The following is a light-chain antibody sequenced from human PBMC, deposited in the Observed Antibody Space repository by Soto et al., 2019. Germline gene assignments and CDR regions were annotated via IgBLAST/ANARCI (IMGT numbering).Light chain of an antibody. Sequence: EIVMTQSPATLSVSPGERASLSCRASQSVGSNLAGYQQTAGQAPRLLIYGASTSATGITARFSGSGSGTEFTLTISSLQSEDFAVYSCQQYTNWPYTFGQGTKLEIK. CDR1: QSVGSN. CDR3: QQYTNWPYT. V-gene: IGKV3-15*01. J-gene: IGKJ2*01. CDR2: GAS.